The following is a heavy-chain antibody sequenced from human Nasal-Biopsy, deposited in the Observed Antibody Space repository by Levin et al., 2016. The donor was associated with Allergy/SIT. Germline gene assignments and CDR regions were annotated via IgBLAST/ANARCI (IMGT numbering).Heavy chain of an antibody. CDR2: MYHTGDT. D-gene: IGHD7-27*01. CDR3: ARVALGTSDTFDI. V-gene: IGHV4-38-2*01. J-gene: IGHJ3*02. CDR1: GYSISNGYH. Sequence: SQTLSLTCAVSGYSISNGYHWGWIRLPPGKGLEWIATMYHTGDTFYNASLRSRVTTSVARSKNQFSLRLSSVTAADTAVYYCARVALGTSDTFDIWGQGTMVTVSP.